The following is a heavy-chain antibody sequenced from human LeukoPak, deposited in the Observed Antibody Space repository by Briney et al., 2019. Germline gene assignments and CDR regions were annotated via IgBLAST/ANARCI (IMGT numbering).Heavy chain of an antibody. CDR3: ARKVVKGLGAFDI. V-gene: IGHV4-34*01. J-gene: IGHJ3*02. CDR2: INHSGST. Sequence: PSETLSLTCAVYGGSFSGYYWSWIRQPPGKGLERTGEINHSGSTNYNPSLKSRVTISVDTSKNQFSLKLSSVTAADTAVYYCARKVVKGLGAFDIWGQGTMVTVSS. CDR1: GGSFSGYY. D-gene: IGHD2-15*01.